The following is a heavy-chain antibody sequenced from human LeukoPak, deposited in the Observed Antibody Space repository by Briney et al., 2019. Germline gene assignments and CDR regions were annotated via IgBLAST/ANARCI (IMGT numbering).Heavy chain of an antibody. J-gene: IGHJ4*02. V-gene: IGHV3-20*04. CDR1: GFTFDDYG. CDR2: INWNGGST. D-gene: IGHD3-3*01. CDR3: ASGGGYDFWSGYDY. Sequence: RPGGSLRLSCAASGFTFDDYGMSWVRQAPGKGLEWVSGINWNGGSTGYADSVKGRFTISRDNAKNSLYLQMNSLRAEDTALYYCASGGGYDFWSGYDYRGQGTLVTVSS.